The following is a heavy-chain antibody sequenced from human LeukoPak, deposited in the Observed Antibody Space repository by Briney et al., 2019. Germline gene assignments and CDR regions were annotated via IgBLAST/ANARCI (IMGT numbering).Heavy chain of an antibody. CDR1: GGSISSSSYY. D-gene: IGHD3-22*01. Sequence: SETLSLTCTVSGGSISSSSYYWGWIRQPPGKGLEWIGSIYYSGSTNYNPSLKSRVTISVDTSKNQFSLKLSSVTAADTAVYYCARGSIHYYDSSGYYYYWGQGTLVTVSS. V-gene: IGHV4-39*07. CDR3: ARGSIHYYDSSGYYYY. CDR2: IYYSGST. J-gene: IGHJ4*02.